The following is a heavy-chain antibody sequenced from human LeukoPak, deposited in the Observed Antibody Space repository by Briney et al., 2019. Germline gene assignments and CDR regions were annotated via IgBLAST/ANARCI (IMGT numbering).Heavy chain of an antibody. V-gene: IGHV3-21*01. CDR2: ISSSSSYI. J-gene: IGHJ6*03. CDR1: GFTFSSYG. CDR3: ARSATATRGYYYYYYYMDV. Sequence: PGGSLRLSCAASGFTFSSYGMTWVRQAPGKGLEWVSSISSSSSYIYYADSVKGRFTISRDNAKNSLYLQMNSLRAEDTAVYYCARSATATRGYYYYYYYMDVWGKGTTVTISS. D-gene: IGHD4-17*01.